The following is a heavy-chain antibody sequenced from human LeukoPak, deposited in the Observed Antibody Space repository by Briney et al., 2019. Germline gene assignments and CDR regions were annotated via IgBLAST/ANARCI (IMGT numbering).Heavy chain of an antibody. CDR1: GFTFSSYS. V-gene: IGHV3-21*01. Sequence: PGGSLRLSCAASGFTFSSYSMNWVRQAPGKGLQWVSSISSSSSYIYYADSVKGRFTISRDNAKDSLYLQMNSLRAEDTAVYYRAREVSRAFDIWGQGTMVTVSS. CDR2: ISSSSSYI. CDR3: AREVSRAFDI. J-gene: IGHJ3*02.